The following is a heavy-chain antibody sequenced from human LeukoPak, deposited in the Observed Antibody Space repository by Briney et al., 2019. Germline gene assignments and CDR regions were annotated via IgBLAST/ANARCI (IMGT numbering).Heavy chain of an antibody. CDR2: IYYSGST. V-gene: IGHV4-39*07. D-gene: IGHD6-13*01. CDR1: GGSIRSSSYW. CDR3: ARVRAAAIPYYFDS. J-gene: IGHJ4*02. Sequence: SETLSLTCSVSGGSIRSSSYWWGWIRQPPGKGLEWIASIYYSGSTYYNPSLKSRVTISVDTSKTQFSLKLSSVTAADTAVYYCARVRAAAIPYYFDSWGQGTLVTVSS.